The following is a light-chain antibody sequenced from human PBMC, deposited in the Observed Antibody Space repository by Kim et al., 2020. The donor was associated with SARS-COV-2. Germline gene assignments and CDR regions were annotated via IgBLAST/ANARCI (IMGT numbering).Light chain of an antibody. V-gene: IGKV3-20*01. CDR3: QQYGSLIT. Sequence: EIVLTQSPGTLSLSPGERATLSCRASQSVSTSYLACYQQKPGQAPRLLIYDASSRATGLPDSFSGSGSGTDFTLTISRLEPEDFAVYYCQQYGSLITFGPGARLEIK. J-gene: IGKJ5*01. CDR2: DAS. CDR1: QSVSTSY.